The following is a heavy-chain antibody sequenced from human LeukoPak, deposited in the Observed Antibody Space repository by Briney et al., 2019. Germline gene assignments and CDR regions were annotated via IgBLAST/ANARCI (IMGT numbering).Heavy chain of an antibody. CDR1: GFTFSSYA. V-gene: IGHV3-30*04. D-gene: IGHD2-8*01. CDR3: AREPGGIVLMVSNYYYMDV. Sequence: GGSLRLSYAASGFTFSSYAMHWVRQAPGKGLEWVAVISYDGSNKYYADSVKGRFTISRDNSKNTLYLQMNSLRAEDTAVYYCAREPGGIVLMVSNYYYMDVWGKGTTVTVSS. CDR2: ISYDGSNK. J-gene: IGHJ6*03.